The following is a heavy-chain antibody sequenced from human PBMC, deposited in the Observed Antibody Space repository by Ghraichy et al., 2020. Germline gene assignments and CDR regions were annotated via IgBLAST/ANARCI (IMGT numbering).Heavy chain of an antibody. CDR1: GGTFSSYA. Sequence: SVKVSCKASGGTFSSYAISWVRQAPGQGLEWMGGIIPIFGTANYAQKFQGRVTITADESTSTAYMELSSLRSEDTAVYYCARDLNPIDAFDIWGQGTMVTVSS. CDR2: IIPIFGTA. V-gene: IGHV1-69*13. J-gene: IGHJ3*02. CDR3: ARDLNPIDAFDI.